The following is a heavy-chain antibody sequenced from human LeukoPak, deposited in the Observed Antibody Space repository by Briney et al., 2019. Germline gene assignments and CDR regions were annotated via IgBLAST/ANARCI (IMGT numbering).Heavy chain of an antibody. J-gene: IGHJ5*02. V-gene: IGHV1-69-2*01. CDR2: VDPEDGET. CDR1: GYTFTDYY. Sequence: ASVKVSCKVSGYTFTDYYMHWVQQAPGKGLEWMGLVDPEDGETIYAEKFQGRVTITADTSTDTAYMELSSLRSEDTAVYYCATEGCSGGSCYPTGWFDPWGQGTLVIVSS. D-gene: IGHD2-15*01. CDR3: ATEGCSGGSCYPTGWFDP.